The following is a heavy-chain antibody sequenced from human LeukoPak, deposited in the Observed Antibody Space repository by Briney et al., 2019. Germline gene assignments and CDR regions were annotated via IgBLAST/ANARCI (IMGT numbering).Heavy chain of an antibody. CDR2: IYYSGST. CDR1: GGSISSSSYY. J-gene: IGHJ5*02. V-gene: IGHV4-39*01. CDR3: ARPGGILEWSYWFDP. Sequence: SETLSLTCTVSGGSISSSSYYWGWIRQPPGKGLEWIGSIYYSGSTYYNPSLKSRVTISVDTSKNQFSLKLSSVTAADTAVYYCARPGGILEWSYWFDPWGQGTLVTVSS. D-gene: IGHD3-3*01.